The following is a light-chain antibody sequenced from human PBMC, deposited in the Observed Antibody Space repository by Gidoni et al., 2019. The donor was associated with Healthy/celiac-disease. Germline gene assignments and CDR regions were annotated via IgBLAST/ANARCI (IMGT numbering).Light chain of an antibody. CDR1: QDISNY. V-gene: IGKV1-33*01. J-gene: IGKJ3*01. Sequence: DFQMTQPPSSLSASVGDRVTITCQASQDISNYLNWYQQKPGKAPKLLIYDASNLETGVPSRFSGSGSGTDFTFTISSLQPEDIATYYCQQYDNLPPLFGRXTKVDIK. CDR3: QQYDNLPPL. CDR2: DAS.